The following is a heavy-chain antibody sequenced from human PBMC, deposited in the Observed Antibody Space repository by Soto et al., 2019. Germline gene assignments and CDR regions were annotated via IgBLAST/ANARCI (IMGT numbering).Heavy chain of an antibody. Sequence: SETLSLTCTVSGGSISSYYWSWIRQPPGKGREWIGYIYYRGITNYNPSLKSRVTISVDTYKNQFSLKLMSVTAADTAVYYCAREWCLYAFEIWGQGTMVTVSS. CDR2: IYYRGIT. CDR3: AREWCLYAFEI. CDR1: GGSISSYY. D-gene: IGHD2-15*01. V-gene: IGHV4-59*01. J-gene: IGHJ3*02.